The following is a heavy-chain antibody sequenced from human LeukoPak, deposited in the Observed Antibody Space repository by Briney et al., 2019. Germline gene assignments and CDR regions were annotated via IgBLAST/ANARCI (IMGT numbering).Heavy chain of an antibody. V-gene: IGHV3-64*01. CDR3: ARAMRWASDY. CDR2: ISSNGGTT. CDR1: GFTFSSYG. Sequence: GGSLRLSCTASGFTFSSYGMVWVRQAPGKGLEYVSGISSNGGTTYYGNSVKGRFTISRDNAKDSLHLQMGSLRTEDMAVYYCARAMRWASDYWGQGTLLTVAS. J-gene: IGHJ4*02. D-gene: IGHD4-23*01.